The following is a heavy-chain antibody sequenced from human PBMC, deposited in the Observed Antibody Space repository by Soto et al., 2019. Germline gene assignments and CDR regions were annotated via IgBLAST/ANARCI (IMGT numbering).Heavy chain of an antibody. CDR1: GFTFSSYG. V-gene: IGHV3-30*18. J-gene: IGHJ4*02. D-gene: IGHD6-19*01. CDR2: ISYDGSNK. CDR3: AKGLWQWLVCYYFDY. Sequence: QVQLVESGGGVVQPGRSLRLSCAASGFTFSSYGMHWVRQAPGKGLESVAVISYDGSNKYYADSVKGRFTISRDNSKNTLYLQMNSLRAEETAVYYCAKGLWQWLVCYYFDYWGQGTLVTVSS.